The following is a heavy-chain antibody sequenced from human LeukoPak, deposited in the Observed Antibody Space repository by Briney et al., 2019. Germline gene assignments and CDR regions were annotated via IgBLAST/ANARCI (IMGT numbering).Heavy chain of an antibody. CDR2: IYHSGST. CDR1: GYSISSGYY. Sequence: SETLSLTCTVSGYSISSGYYWGWIRQPPGKGLEWIGSIYHSGSTYYNPSLKSRVTISLDTSKNQFSLKLSSVTAADTAVYYCARGDSTVTPKYFQYWGQGTLVTVSS. CDR3: ARGDSTVTPKYFQY. D-gene: IGHD4-23*01. J-gene: IGHJ1*01. V-gene: IGHV4-38-2*02.